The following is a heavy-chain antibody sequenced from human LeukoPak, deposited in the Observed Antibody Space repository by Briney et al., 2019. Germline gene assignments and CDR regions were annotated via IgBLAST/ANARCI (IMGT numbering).Heavy chain of an antibody. V-gene: IGHV4-61*02. J-gene: IGHJ4*02. CDR3: ARMVYDTSGYYPSFDY. Sequence: SQTLSLTCTVSGGSISSGSYYWSWIRQPAGKGLEWIGRIYPSGSTNYNPSLKSRVTISVDKSNNQFSLKLSSVTAADTAVYYCARMVYDTSGYYPSFDYWGQGTLVTVSS. D-gene: IGHD3-22*01. CDR1: GGSISSGSYY. CDR2: IYPSGST.